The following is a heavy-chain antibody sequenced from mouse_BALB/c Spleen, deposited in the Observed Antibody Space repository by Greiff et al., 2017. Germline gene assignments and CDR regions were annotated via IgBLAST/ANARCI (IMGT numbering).Heavy chain of an antibody. D-gene: IGHD1-1*01. Sequence: VKLQESGAELVRPGVSVKISCKGSGYTFTDYAMHWVKQSHAKSLEWIGVISTYYGDASYNQKFKGKATMTVDKSSSTAYMELARLTSEDSAIYYCARSTFYGSSDYYAMDYWGQGTSVTVSS. CDR1: GYTFTDYA. J-gene: IGHJ4*01. CDR2: ISTYYGDA. V-gene: IGHV1S137*01. CDR3: ARSTFYGSSDYYAMDY.